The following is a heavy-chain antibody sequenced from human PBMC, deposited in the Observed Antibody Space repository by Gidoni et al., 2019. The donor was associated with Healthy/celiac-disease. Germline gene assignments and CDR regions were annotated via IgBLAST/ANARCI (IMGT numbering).Heavy chain of an antibody. D-gene: IGHD4-17*01. CDR3: ARGAPGGAVTKD. CDR1: GYTFTSYD. Sequence: QVQLVQSRAQVMTLGASVNVSSKAPGYTFTSYDINRVRQATGQGLEWMGWMNPNSGKAGYAQKFQGRVTMTRNTSISTAYMELRSLRSEDTAVYYCARGAPGGAVTKDWGQGTLVTVSS. CDR2: MNPNSGKA. V-gene: IGHV1-8*01. J-gene: IGHJ4*02.